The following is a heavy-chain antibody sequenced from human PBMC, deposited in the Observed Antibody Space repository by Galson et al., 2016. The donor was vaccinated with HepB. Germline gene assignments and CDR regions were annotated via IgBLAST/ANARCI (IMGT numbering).Heavy chain of an antibody. CDR1: GFNFRSFD. CDR2: ITYVGVR. D-gene: IGHD1-14*01. CDR3: AKHWIRTHDL. V-gene: IGHV3-23*01. J-gene: IGHJ5*02. Sequence: SLRLSCAASGFNFRSFDMSWVRQAPGKGLEWVSGITYVGVRYYADSVKGRFTISRDDSSGQVFLEMHSLRGEDTALYYCAKHWIRTHDLWGQGTLVTVS.